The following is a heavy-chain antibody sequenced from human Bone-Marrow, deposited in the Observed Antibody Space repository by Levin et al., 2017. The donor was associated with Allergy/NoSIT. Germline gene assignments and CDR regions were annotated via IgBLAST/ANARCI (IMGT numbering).Heavy chain of an antibody. CDR2: IYQSGGT. Sequence: SETLSLTCAVSGGSINSNYWWTWVRQSPGKGLEWIGEIYQSGGTHYSPSLKSRLTISIDKSKNQFSLNVTSLTAADTAVYYCARGNYGDHNLVYWGQGTLVTVSS. CDR3: ARGNYGDHNLVY. D-gene: IGHD4/OR15-4a*01. CDR1: GGSINSNYW. V-gene: IGHV4-4*02. J-gene: IGHJ4*02.